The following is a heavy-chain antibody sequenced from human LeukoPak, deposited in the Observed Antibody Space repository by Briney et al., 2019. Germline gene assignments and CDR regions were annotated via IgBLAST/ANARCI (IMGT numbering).Heavy chain of an antibody. CDR2: IYPGDSDT. Sequence: GESLKISCKGSGYSFTSYWIGWVRQMPGKGLEWMGIIYPGDSDTRYSPSFQGQVTISADKSISTAYLQWSSLKASDTAMYYCARTTSSWIQLWLKRDNWFDPWGQGTLVTVSS. V-gene: IGHV5-51*01. J-gene: IGHJ5*02. CDR1: GYSFTSYW. CDR3: ARTTSSWIQLWLKRDNWFDP. D-gene: IGHD5-18*01.